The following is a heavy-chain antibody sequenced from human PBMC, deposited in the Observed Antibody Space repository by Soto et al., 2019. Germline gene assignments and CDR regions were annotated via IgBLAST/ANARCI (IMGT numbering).Heavy chain of an antibody. V-gene: IGHV4-39*01. CDR3: ARHEYHSSGPSAY. J-gene: IGHJ4*02. D-gene: IGHD3-22*01. Sequence: SETLSLTCTVSGGSISSSSYYWGWIRQPPGKGLEWIGSIYYSGSTYYNPSLKSRVTISVDTSKNQFSLKLSSLTAADTAVYYCARHEYHSSGPSAYWGQGTLVTVS. CDR2: IYYSGST. CDR1: GGSISSSSYY.